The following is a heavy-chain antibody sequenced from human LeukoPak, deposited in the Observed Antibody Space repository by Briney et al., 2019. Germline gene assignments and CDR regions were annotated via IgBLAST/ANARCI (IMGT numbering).Heavy chain of an antibody. J-gene: IGHJ4*02. CDR3: AREGRCTNGICYPDY. CDR2: ISTYNGNT. D-gene: IGHD2-8*01. CDR1: GYTFTSYG. V-gene: IGHV1-18*01. Sequence: EASVKVSCKASGYTFTSYGISWVRQAPGQGLEWVGWISTYNGNTNYAQKLQGRVTMTTDTSTSTAYMELRSLRSDDTAVYYCAREGRCTNGICYPDYWGQGTLVTVSS.